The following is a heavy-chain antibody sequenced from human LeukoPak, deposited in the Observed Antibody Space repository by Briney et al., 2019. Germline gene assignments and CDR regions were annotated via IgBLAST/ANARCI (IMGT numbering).Heavy chain of an antibody. D-gene: IGHD1-26*01. Sequence: PSETLSLTCSVSGGSISSYYWSWIRQPPGKGLEWIGYMHYSGSTNYNPSLKSRVTISLNTSKNQFSLKLSSMTAADTAVYYCARVNKIWEYFDYWGRGTLVTVSS. V-gene: IGHV4-59*01. CDR3: ARVNKIWEYFDY. CDR1: GGSISSYY. J-gene: IGHJ4*02. CDR2: MHYSGST.